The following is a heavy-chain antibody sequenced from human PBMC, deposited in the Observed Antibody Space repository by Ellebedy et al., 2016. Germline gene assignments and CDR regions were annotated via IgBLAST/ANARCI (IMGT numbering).Heavy chain of an antibody. D-gene: IGHD3-10*01. Sequence: GGSLRLSCAASGSTFSIYAMSWVRQAPGKGLEWVSVIYSGGSTYYADSVKGRFTISRDNSKNTLYLQMSSLRAEDTAVYYCVKDRYYGSGSYYPEFDYWGQGTLVTVSS. CDR2: IYSGGST. CDR3: VKDRYYGSGSYYPEFDY. J-gene: IGHJ4*02. CDR1: GSTFSIYA. V-gene: IGHV3-66*01.